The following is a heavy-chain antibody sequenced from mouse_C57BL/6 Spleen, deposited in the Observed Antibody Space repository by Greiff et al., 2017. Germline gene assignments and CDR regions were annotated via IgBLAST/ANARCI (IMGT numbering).Heavy chain of an antibody. Sequence: ESGPGLVKPSQSLSLTCSVTGYSITSGYYWNWIRQFPGNKLEWMGYISYDGSNNYNPSLKNRISITRDTSKNQFFLKLNSVTTEDTATYYCAVGSRGYYAMDCWGQGTSVTVSS. CDR2: ISYDGSN. D-gene: IGHD1-1*01. V-gene: IGHV3-6*01. CDR3: AVGSRGYYAMDC. CDR1: GYSITSGYY. J-gene: IGHJ4*01.